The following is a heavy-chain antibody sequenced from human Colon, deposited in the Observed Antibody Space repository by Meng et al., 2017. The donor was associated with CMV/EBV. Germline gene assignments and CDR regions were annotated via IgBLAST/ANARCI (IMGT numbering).Heavy chain of an antibody. CDR3: VRADRCGGDCYDRPLDY. CDR1: GFTFSSYA. CDR2: ISGSGGST. Sequence: GGSLRLSCAASGFTFSSYAMSWVRQAPGKGLEWVSAISGSGGSTYYADSVKGRFTISRDNSKNTLYLQMNSLRVDDTAIYYCVRADRCGGDCYDRPLDYWGQGSLVTVSS. V-gene: IGHV3-23*01. D-gene: IGHD2-21*01. J-gene: IGHJ4*02.